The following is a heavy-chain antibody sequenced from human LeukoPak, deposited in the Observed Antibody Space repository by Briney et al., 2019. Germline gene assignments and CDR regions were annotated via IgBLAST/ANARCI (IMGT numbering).Heavy chain of an antibody. Sequence: PSETLSLTCTVSGGSISSSPYYWGWIRQPPGKGLEWIGNIYYSGSTYYNRSLKTRATISVDTSKNRFSLKLTSVTAADTAVYYCARHASVDGNWPRPLDYWGQGSLVTVSS. CDR3: ARHASVDGNWPRPLDY. D-gene: IGHD5-12*01. CDR2: IYYSGST. J-gene: IGHJ4*02. V-gene: IGHV4-39*01. CDR1: GGSISSSPYY.